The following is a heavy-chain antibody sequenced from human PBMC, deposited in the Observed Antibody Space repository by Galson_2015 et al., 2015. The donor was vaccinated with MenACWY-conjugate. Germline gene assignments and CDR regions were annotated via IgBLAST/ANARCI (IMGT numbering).Heavy chain of an antibody. V-gene: IGHV3-21*01. J-gene: IGHJ4*02. Sequence: SLRLSCAASGFTFSNYGIHWVRQAPGKGLEWVSSISSSSSYIYYADSVKGRFTISRDNAKNSLYLQMNSLRAEDTAVYYCARDSVDYGDSVVSLDYWGQGTLVTVSS. CDR2: ISSSSSYI. CDR1: GFTFSNYG. D-gene: IGHD4-17*01. CDR3: ARDSVDYGDSVVSLDY.